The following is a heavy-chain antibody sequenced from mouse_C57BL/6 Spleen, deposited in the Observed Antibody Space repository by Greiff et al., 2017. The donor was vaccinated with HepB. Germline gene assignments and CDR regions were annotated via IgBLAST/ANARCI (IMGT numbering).Heavy chain of an antibody. CDR2: ISYDGSN. CDR1: GYSITSGYY. CDR3: ARQTTMVTTDY. V-gene: IGHV3-6*01. D-gene: IGHD2-2*01. Sequence: ESGPGLVKPSQSLSLTCSVTGYSITSGYYWNWIRQFPGNKLEWMGYISYDGSNNYNPSLKNRISITRDTSKNQFFLKLNSVTTEDTATYYCARQTTMVTTDYWGQGTTLTVSS. J-gene: IGHJ2*01.